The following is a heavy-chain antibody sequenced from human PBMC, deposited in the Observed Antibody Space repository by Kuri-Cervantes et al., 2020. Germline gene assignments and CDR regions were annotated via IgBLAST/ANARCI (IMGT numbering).Heavy chain of an antibody. CDR3: AKASELPEYYGMDV. J-gene: IGHJ6*02. D-gene: IGHD1-26*01. V-gene: IGHV3-30*18. CDR2: ISYDGSNK. Sequence: GESLKISCAASEFTFSSYGMHWVRQAPGKGLEWVAVISYDGSNKYYADSVKGRFTISRDNSKNTLYLQMNSLRAEDTAVYYCAKASELPEYYGMDVWGQGTTVTVSS. CDR1: EFTFSSYG.